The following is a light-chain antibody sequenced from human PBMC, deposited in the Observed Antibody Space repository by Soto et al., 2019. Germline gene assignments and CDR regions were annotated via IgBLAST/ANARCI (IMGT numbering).Light chain of an antibody. CDR2: KTS. Sequence: DVVLTQTPLSSPVTLGQPASISCRSSQSLLHSDGNTYLSWLQQRPGQPPRLLIYKTSNRFSGVTDRFRGSGGGTNFTLKISRVEAEDGGVYYCMQATQYPPYTFGQGTKLEI. CDR1: QSLLHSDGNTY. J-gene: IGKJ2*01. V-gene: IGKV2-24*01. CDR3: MQATQYPPYT.